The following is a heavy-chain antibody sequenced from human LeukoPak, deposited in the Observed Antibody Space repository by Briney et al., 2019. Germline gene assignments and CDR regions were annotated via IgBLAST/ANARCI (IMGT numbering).Heavy chain of an antibody. CDR2: ISSSGSTI. D-gene: IGHD2-21*02. V-gene: IGHV3-48*03. J-gene: IGHJ4*02. CDR1: GFTFSSYE. CDR3: ARGGRRGVVTAYYYFDY. Sequence: GGSLRLSCAASGFTFSSYEMNWVRQAPGKGLEWVSYISSSGSTIYYADSVKGRFTISRDNAKNSLYLQMNSLRAEDTAVYYCARGGRRGVVTAYYYFDYWGQGTLVTVSS.